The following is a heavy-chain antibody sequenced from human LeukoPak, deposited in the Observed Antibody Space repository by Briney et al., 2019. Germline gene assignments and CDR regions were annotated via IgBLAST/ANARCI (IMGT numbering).Heavy chain of an antibody. D-gene: IGHD5-24*01. Sequence: GGSLRLSCAASGFTFSGSAMHWVRQASGKGLEWVGRIRSKANSYATAYAASVKGRFTISRDDSKNTAYLQMNSLRTEDTAVYYCTRHLGDGYNSPFDYWGQGTLVTVSS. J-gene: IGHJ4*02. CDR1: GFTFSGSA. CDR2: IRSKANSYAT. V-gene: IGHV3-73*01. CDR3: TRHLGDGYNSPFDY.